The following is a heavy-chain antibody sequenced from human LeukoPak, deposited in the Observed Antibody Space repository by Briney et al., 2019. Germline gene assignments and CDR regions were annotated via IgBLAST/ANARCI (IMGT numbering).Heavy chain of an antibody. J-gene: IGHJ4*02. CDR3: ARRRYCSSTSCRAVDY. V-gene: IGHV4-59*12. D-gene: IGHD2-2*01. Sequence: SETLSLTCTVSGGSISSYYWSWIRQPPGKGLEWIGYIYYSGSTNYNPSLKSRVTISVDTSKNQFSLKLSSVTAADTAVYYCARRRYCSSTSCRAVDYWGQGTLVTVSS. CDR1: GGSISSYY. CDR2: IYYSGST.